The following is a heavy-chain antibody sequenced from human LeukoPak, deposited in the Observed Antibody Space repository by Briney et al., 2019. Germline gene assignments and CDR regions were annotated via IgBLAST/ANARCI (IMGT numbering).Heavy chain of an antibody. J-gene: IGHJ4*02. CDR2: IIPIFGTP. D-gene: IGHD4-17*01. CDR3: ARIEADYGALVY. V-gene: IGHV1-69*06. Sequence: SVKVSCKASGGTFNTYAINWVRQAPEHGLEWMGRIIPIFGTPHYAQKFQGRVTITADRSTSTAYMELSSLKSDDTAVYYCARIEADYGALVYWGQGTLVTVSS. CDR1: GGTFNTYA.